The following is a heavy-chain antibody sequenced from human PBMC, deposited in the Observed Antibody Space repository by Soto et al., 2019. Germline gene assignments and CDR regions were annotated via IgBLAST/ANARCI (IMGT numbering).Heavy chain of an antibody. J-gene: IGHJ3*02. D-gene: IGHD3-10*01. Sequence: QVQLQESGPGLVKPSETLSLTCTVSGGSISSYYWSWIRQPPGNGLEWIGYIYYSGSTNYNPSLKSRVTISVDTSKNQFSLKLSSVTAADTAVYYCARRYGVAFDIWGQGTMVTVSS. CDR1: GGSISSYY. CDR3: ARRYGVAFDI. V-gene: IGHV4-59*08. CDR2: IYYSGST.